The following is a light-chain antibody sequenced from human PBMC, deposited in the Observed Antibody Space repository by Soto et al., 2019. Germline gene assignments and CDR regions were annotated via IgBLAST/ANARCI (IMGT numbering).Light chain of an antibody. CDR1: SGHSSYA. V-gene: IGLV4-69*01. J-gene: IGLJ2*01. CDR2: LNSDGSH. Sequence: QPVLTQSPSASASLGASVKLTCTLSSGHSSYAIAWHQQQPEKGPRYLMKLNSDGSHSKGDGIPDRFSGSSSGAERYLTISSIQSEDEADYYSQTWGTGDVVFGGGTKVTVL. CDR3: QTWGTGDVV.